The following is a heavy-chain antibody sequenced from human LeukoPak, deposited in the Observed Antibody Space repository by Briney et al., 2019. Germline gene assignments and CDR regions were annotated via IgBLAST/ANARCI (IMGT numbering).Heavy chain of an antibody. CDR2: INSDGSST. CDR3: ARGWYGDYGFDY. Sequence: GGSLRLSCAASGFTFSSYWMHWVRQAPGQGLVWVSRINSDGSSTSYADSVKGRFTISRDNAKNTLYLQMNSLRAEDTAVYYCARGWYGDYGFDYWGQGTLVTVSS. V-gene: IGHV3-74*01. CDR1: GFTFSSYW. D-gene: IGHD4-17*01. J-gene: IGHJ4*02.